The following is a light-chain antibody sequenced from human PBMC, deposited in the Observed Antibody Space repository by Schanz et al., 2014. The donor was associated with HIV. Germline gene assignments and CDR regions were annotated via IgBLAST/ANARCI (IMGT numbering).Light chain of an antibody. V-gene: IGLV2-14*03. CDR2: DVS. CDR3: VAYTFARSPYV. Sequence: QSALTQPASLSGSPGQSITISCTGTSIDVGGYDYVSWYQQHPDKAPRLIIYDVSNRPSGVSSRFSGSKSGSAASLTISGXXXXDEAHYYSVAYTFARSPYVFGSGTKLAVL. J-gene: IGLJ1*01. CDR1: SIDVGGYDY.